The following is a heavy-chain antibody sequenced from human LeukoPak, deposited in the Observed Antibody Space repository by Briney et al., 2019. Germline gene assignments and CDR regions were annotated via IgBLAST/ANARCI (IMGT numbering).Heavy chain of an antibody. D-gene: IGHD2-15*01. J-gene: IGHJ4*02. V-gene: IGHV3-9*01. CDR3: AKGSLGYCSGGGCYRWASVDY. CDR2: INWSSATI. Sequence: PGGSLRLSCAASGFTFDDYAMHWVRQVPGKGLEWVSGINWSSATIGYADSVKGRFTISRDSARKSLYLQMNSLRTEDTALYYCAKGSLGYCSGGGCYRWASVDYWGQGTLVTVSS. CDR1: GFTFDDYA.